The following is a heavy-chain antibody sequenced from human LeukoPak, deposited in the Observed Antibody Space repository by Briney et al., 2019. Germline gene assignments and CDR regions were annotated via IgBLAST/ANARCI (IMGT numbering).Heavy chain of an antibody. CDR1: GSTFSSYG. J-gene: IGHJ4*02. Sequence: PGGSLRLSCAASGSTFSSYGMHWVRQAPGKGLEWVAVIWYDGSNKYYADSVKGRFTISRDNSKNTLYLQMNSLRAEDTAVYYCARDSLRYFDWPYDYWGQGTLVTVSS. CDR3: ARDSLRYFDWPYDY. D-gene: IGHD3-9*01. V-gene: IGHV3-33*01. CDR2: IWYDGSNK.